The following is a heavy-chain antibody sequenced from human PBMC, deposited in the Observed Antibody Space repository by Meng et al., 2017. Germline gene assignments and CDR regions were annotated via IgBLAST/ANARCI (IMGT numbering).Heavy chain of an antibody. CDR1: AHTLSSDG. Sequence: QGKLVQVGPEVKKPGAPVKVSCNASAHTLSSDGFAWVRQAPGQGLEWMGWINAYNGYTDYAQKFLGRVTLTTDTSTNTGYMELRSLTSDDTAVYYCATRGNPYLDCWGQGTLVTVSS. J-gene: IGHJ4*02. CDR3: ATRGNPYLDC. CDR2: INAYNGYT. V-gene: IGHV1-18*01.